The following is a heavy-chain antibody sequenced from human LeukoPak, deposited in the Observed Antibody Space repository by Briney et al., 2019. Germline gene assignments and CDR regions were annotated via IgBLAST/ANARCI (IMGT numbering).Heavy chain of an antibody. CDR2: IHPGDSDT. J-gene: IGHJ4*02. CDR3: ARGHSEIDYSKGQGFDY. CDR1: GYSFTSYW. V-gene: IGHV5-51*01. Sequence: GESLQISCKGSGYSFTSYWIGWVRQMPGKGLEWMGIIHPGDSDTRYSPSFQGQVTISADKSISTAYLQWSSLKASDTAMYYCARGHSEIDYSKGQGFDYWGQGTLVTVSS. D-gene: IGHD4-11*01.